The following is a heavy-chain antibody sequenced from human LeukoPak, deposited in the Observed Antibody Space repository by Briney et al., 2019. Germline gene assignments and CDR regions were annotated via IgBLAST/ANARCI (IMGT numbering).Heavy chain of an antibody. CDR2: IRSKANSYAT. CDR3: TPHYDSGSVQRAFDI. CDR1: GFTLSGSA. Sequence: GGSLRLSCAASGFTLSGSAMHWVRQASGKGLEWVGRIRSKANSYATAYAASVKGRFTISRDDSKNTAYLQMNSLKTEDTAVYYCTPHYDSGSVQRAFDIWGQGTMVTVSS. J-gene: IGHJ3*02. V-gene: IGHV3-73*01. D-gene: IGHD3-10*01.